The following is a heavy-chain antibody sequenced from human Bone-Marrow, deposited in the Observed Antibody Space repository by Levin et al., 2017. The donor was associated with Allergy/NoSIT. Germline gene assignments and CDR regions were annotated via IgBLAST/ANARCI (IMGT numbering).Heavy chain of an antibody. D-gene: IGHD2-2*01. CDR2: IYISGNT. CDR1: GGSIRSDSSY. V-gene: IGHV4-61*02. Sequence: SETLSLTCTVSGGSIRSDSSYWTWIRQPAGKGLEWIGRIYISGNTNYNPSLKSRVTMTVDASKDQFSLELNSLSAADTAVYYCARDRRDCGSGSCYFGALDIWGPGTMVTVSS. J-gene: IGHJ3*02. CDR3: ARDRRDCGSGSCYFGALDI.